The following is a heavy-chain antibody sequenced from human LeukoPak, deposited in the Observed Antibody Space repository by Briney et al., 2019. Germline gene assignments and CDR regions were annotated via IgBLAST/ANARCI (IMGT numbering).Heavy chain of an antibody. CDR1: GYTFTNYG. D-gene: IGHD4-17*01. J-gene: IGHJ4*02. Sequence: ASVKVSCKASGYTFTNYGISWVRQAPGQGLEWMGGIIPIFGTANYAQKFQGRVTITADESTSTAYMELSSLRSEDTAVYYCARASKTDYGDYFEFDYWGQGTLVTVSS. CDR2: IIPIFGTA. CDR3: ARASKTDYGDYFEFDY. V-gene: IGHV1-69*13.